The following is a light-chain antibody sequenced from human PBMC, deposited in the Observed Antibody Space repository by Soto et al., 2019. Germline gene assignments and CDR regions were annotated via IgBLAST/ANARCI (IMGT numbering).Light chain of an antibody. Sequence: DILMTQSPSTLSASVGDRVTITCRASQSISSWLAWYQQKPGKAPKLLIYRASSLEGGAPSRFSGSGSGTDFTVTISSLQPDYFATYYCQQYNRLWTFGQGNKVEIK. CDR2: RAS. CDR1: QSISSW. CDR3: QQYNRLWT. V-gene: IGKV1-5*03. J-gene: IGKJ1*01.